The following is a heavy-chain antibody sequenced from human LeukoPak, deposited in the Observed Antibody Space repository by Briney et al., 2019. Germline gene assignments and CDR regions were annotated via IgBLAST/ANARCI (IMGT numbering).Heavy chain of an antibody. CDR1: GYTFTGYY. J-gene: IGHJ6*03. Sequence: ASVKVSCTASGYTFTGYYMHWVRQAPGQGLERMGWINPNSGDTNYAQKFQGRVTITRDTSSSTAYMDLSRLRSDDTAVYYCAKDQSSDWYGYYYYYMDVWGKGTTVTISS. V-gene: IGHV1-2*02. CDR3: AKDQSSDWYGYYYYYMDV. D-gene: IGHD6-19*01. CDR2: INPNSGDT.